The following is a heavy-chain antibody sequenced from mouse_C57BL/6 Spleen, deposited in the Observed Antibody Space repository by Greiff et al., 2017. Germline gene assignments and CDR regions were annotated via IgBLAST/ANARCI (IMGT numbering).Heavy chain of an antibody. Sequence: VQLQQPGAELVKPGASVKLSCKASGYTFTSYWMHWVKQRPGQGLEWIGMIHPNSGSTNYNEKFKSKATLTVDKSSSTAYMQLSSLTSKDSAVYYCAREGKGAMDYWGQGTSVTVSS. CDR3: AREGKGAMDY. CDR1: GYTFTSYW. CDR2: IHPNSGST. J-gene: IGHJ4*01. D-gene: IGHD1-3*01. V-gene: IGHV1-64*01.